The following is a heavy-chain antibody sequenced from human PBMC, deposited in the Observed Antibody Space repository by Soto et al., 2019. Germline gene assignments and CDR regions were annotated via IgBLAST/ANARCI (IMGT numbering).Heavy chain of an antibody. D-gene: IGHD3-10*01. J-gene: IGHJ4*02. CDR1: GGTFSNYA. V-gene: IGHV1-69*04. CDR3: ASSYGSGYRAFDY. CDR2: VNPIVSMS. Sequence: SVKVSCKASGGTFSNYAISWVRQAPGLGLEWMGRVNPIVSMSNYAQKFQGRVTMTADKSTSTAYMELSSLRSEDTAIYYCASSYGSGYRAFDYWGQGALVTVSS.